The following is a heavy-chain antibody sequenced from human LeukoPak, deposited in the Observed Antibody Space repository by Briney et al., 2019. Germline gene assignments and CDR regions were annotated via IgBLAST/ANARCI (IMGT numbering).Heavy chain of an antibody. CDR1: GFTFDDYA. CDR2: IRGDGTTT. V-gene: IGHV3-43*02. D-gene: IGHD6-19*01. Sequence: GGSLRLSCAASGFTFDDYAMHWVRQGPGKGLEWVSLIRGDGTTTYYADSVKGRFTTSRDNSKNSLYLQMNSLRTGDTALYYCAKDIGSGWSFDYWGQGTLVTVSS. CDR3: AKDIGSGWSFDY. J-gene: IGHJ4*02.